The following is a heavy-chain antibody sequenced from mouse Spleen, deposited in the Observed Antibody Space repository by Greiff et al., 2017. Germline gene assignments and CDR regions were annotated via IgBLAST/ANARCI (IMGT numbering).Heavy chain of an antibody. D-gene: IGHD1-1*01. CDR2: IDPETGGT. CDR1: GYTFTDYE. V-gene: IGHV1-15*01. CDR3: TSPLLRSSWFAY. Sequence: QVQLQQSGAELVRPGASVTLSCKASGYTFTDYEMHWVKQTPVHGLEWIGAIDPETGGTAYNQKFKGKAILTADKSSSTAYMELRSLTSEDSAVYYCTSPLLRSSWFAYWGQGTLVTVYA. J-gene: IGHJ3*01.